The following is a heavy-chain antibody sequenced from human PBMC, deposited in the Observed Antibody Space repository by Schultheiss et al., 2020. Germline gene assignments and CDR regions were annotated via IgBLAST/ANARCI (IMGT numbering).Heavy chain of an antibody. V-gene: IGHV3-21*01. CDR1: GFYFNSYS. D-gene: IGHD2-15*01. CDR3: ARDPGYCSGGRCYHEGFDY. J-gene: IGHJ4*02. CDR2: IDGSSSYI. Sequence: GESLKISCAASGFYFNSYSMNWVRQALGKGPEWVSSIDGSSSYIYYADSVKGRFTIFRDNAQNSVYLQMTSLRAEDTAVYYCARDPGYCSGGRCYHEGFDYWGQGNLGTVSS.